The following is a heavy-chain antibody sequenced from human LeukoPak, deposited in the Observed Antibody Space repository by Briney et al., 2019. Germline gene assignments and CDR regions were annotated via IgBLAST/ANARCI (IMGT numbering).Heavy chain of an antibody. J-gene: IGHJ5*02. D-gene: IGHD4-17*01. CDR2: IIPIFGTA. V-gene: IGHV1-69*05. CDR3: AREYSSWPVTTYLNWFDP. Sequence: SVKVSCKASGYTFTSYGISRVRQAPGQGLEWMGGIIPIFGTANYAQKFQGRVTITTDESTSTAYMELSSLRPEDTAVYYCAREYSSWPVTTYLNWFDPWGQGTLVIVSS. CDR1: GYTFTSYG.